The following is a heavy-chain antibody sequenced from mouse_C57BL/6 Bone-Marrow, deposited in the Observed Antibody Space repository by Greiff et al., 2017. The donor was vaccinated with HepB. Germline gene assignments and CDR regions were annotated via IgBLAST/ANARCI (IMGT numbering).Heavy chain of an antibody. CDR2: IRSKSSNYAT. J-gene: IGHJ2*01. CDR1: GFTFNTYA. CDR3: GGNEGYRNYNYFDY. Sequence: GGGLVQPKGSLKLSCAASGFTFNTYAMHWVRQAPGKGLEWVARIRSKSSNYATYYADSVKDRFTISRDDSQSMLYLQMNNLKTEDTAMYYRGGNEGYRNYNYFDYRGQGTTLPVSS. D-gene: IGHD2-5*01. V-gene: IGHV10-3*01.